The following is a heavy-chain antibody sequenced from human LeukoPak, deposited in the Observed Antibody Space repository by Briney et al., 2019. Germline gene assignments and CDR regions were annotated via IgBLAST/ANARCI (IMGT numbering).Heavy chain of an antibody. CDR1: GYSISSGYY. V-gene: IGHV4-38-2*02. Sequence: SETLSLTCTVSGYSISSGYYWGWIRQPPGKGLEWIGSIYHSGSTYYNPSLKSRVTISVDTSKNQFSLKLSSVTAADTAVYYCARSLAAAGLYNWFDPWGQGTLVTVSS. CDR2: IYHSGST. D-gene: IGHD6-13*01. CDR3: ARSLAAAGLYNWFDP. J-gene: IGHJ5*02.